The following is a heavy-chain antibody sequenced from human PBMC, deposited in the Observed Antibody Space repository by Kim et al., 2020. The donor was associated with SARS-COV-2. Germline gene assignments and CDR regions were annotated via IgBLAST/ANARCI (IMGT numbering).Heavy chain of an antibody. V-gene: IGHV1-24*01. D-gene: IGHD5-12*01. CDR2: FDPEDGET. CDR1: GYTLTELS. Sequence: ASVKVSCKVSGYTLTELSMHWVRQAPGKGLEWMGGFDPEDGETIYAQKFQGRVTMTEDTSTDTAYMELSSLRSEDTAVYYCATDGGGYVNNWFDPWGQGTLVTVSS. J-gene: IGHJ5*02. CDR3: ATDGGGYVNNWFDP.